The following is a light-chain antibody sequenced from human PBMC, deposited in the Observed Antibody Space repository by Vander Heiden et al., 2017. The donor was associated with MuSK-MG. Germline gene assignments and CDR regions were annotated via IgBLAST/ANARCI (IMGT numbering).Light chain of an antibody. CDR2: WAS. J-gene: IGKJ2*01. Sequence: IVTTQSPDSLPASLTQPATINCKSSLRVLYISNANNYLAWYQQKPGQPPRLLIYWASTRESGVPDRFSGSGSGTDFTLTISSLQAEDVAVYYCQQYNSPPHTFGQGTKLEIK. CDR3: QQYNSPPHT. CDR1: LRVLYISNANNY. V-gene: IGKV4-1*01.